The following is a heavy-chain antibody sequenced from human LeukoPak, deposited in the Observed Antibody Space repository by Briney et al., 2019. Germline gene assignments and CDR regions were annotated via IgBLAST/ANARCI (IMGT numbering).Heavy chain of an antibody. Sequence: SQTLSLTCTVSGGSISSGDYYWSWIRQPPGKGLEWIGYIYYSGSTYYNPSLKSRVTISVDTSKNQFSLKLSSVTAADTAVYYCARDPTDYGDYVGRPQNSPNDAFDIWGQGTMVTVSS. J-gene: IGHJ3*02. V-gene: IGHV4-30-4*01. D-gene: IGHD4-17*01. CDR2: IYYSGST. CDR3: ARDPTDYGDYVGRPQNSPNDAFDI. CDR1: GGSISSGDYY.